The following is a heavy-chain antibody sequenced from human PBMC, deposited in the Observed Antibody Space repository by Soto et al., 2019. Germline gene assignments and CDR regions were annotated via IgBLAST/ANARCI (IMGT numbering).Heavy chain of an antibody. CDR3: ARTKISYSSSWYPFDY. D-gene: IGHD6-13*01. CDR2: INPSGGST. V-gene: IGHV1-46*01. CDR1: GYTFTSYY. J-gene: IGHJ4*02. Sequence: GASVKVSCKASGYTFTSYYMHWVRQAPGQGLEWMGIINPSGGSTSYAQKFQGRVTMTRDTSTSTVYMELSSLRSEDTAAYYCARTKISYSSSWYPFDYWGQGTLVTVSS.